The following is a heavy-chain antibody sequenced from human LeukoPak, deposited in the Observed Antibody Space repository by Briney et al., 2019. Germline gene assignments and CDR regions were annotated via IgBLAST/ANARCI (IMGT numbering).Heavy chain of an antibody. V-gene: IGHV1-18*01. Sequence: ASVKVSCKASGYTFTSHDISWVRQAPGQGLEWMAWISGYNGNTNYAQKVQGRVTMTTDTSTSTAYMELRSLRSDDTAVYYCARGGAAAGYDYWGQGTLVTVSS. CDR3: ARGGAAAGYDY. CDR2: ISGYNGNT. D-gene: IGHD6-13*01. J-gene: IGHJ4*02. CDR1: GYTFTSHD.